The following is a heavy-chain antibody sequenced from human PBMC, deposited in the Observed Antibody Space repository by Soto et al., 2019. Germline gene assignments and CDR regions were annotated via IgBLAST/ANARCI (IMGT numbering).Heavy chain of an antibody. CDR3: AKPGTDGSWFDP. CDR1: GFSLRTSGMR. J-gene: IGHJ5*02. D-gene: IGHD1-1*01. CDR2: IDWDDDK. V-gene: IGHV2-70*04. Sequence: SGPTLVNPTQTLTLTCTFSGFSLRTSGMRVSWIRQPPGKALEWLARIDWDDDKFYSTSLRTRLTISKDTSKNQVVLSMTNMDPVDTATYYCAKPGTDGSWFDPWGQGTLVTVSS.